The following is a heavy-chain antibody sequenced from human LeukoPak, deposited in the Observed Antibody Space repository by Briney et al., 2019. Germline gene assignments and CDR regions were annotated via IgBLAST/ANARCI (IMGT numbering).Heavy chain of an antibody. CDR2: ISAYNGNT. J-gene: IGHJ6*03. Sequence: ASVKVSCKASGYTLTSYGISWVRQAPGQGLEWMRWISAYNGNTNYAQKLQGRATMTTDTSTSTAYMELRSLRSDDTAVYYCARDFKNYYYYMDVWGKGTTVTVSS. V-gene: IGHV1-18*01. CDR1: GYTLTSYG. CDR3: ARDFKNYYYYMDV.